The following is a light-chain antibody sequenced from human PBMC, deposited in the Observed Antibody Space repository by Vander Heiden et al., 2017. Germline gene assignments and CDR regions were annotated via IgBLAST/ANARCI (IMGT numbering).Light chain of an antibody. CDR1: QSVSSY. CDR2: DAS. Sequence: EIVLTQSPATLSLSPGERATLSCRASQSVSSYLAWYQQKPGQAPRLLIYDASNRATGIPARFSGSGYGTDFTLTISSREPEDFAVYYCQHRSNWPPITFGQGTRLEIK. CDR3: QHRSNWPPIT. J-gene: IGKJ5*01. V-gene: IGKV3-11*01.